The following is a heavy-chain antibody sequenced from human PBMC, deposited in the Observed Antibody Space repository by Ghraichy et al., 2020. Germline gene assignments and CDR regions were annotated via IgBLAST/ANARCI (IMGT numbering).Heavy chain of an antibody. CDR1: GFTFSSYG. D-gene: IGHD4-17*01. V-gene: IGHV3-33*08. Sequence: LSLTCAASGFTFSSYGMHWVRQAPGKGLEWVAVIWYDGSNKYYADSVKGRFTISRDNSKNTLYLQMNSLRAEDTAVYYCAGGSTVYGMDVWGQGTTVTVSS. J-gene: IGHJ6*02. CDR3: AGGSTVYGMDV. CDR2: IWYDGSNK.